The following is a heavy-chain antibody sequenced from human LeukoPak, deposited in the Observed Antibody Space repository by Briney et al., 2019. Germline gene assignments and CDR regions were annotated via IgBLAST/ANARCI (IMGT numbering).Heavy chain of an antibody. Sequence: SETLSLTCTVSGGSISSSSYYWGWIRQPPGKGLEWIGSIYYSGSTYYNPSLKSRVTISVDTSKNQFSLKLSSVTAADTAVYYCARHQNAAAATSNPYMDVWGKGTTVTVSS. CDR3: ARHQNAAAATSNPYMDV. V-gene: IGHV4-39*01. J-gene: IGHJ6*03. D-gene: IGHD2-15*01. CDR2: IYYSGST. CDR1: GGSISSSSYY.